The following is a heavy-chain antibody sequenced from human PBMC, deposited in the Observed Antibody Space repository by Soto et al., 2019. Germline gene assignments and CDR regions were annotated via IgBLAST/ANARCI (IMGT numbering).Heavy chain of an antibody. CDR2: IYPGDSDT. V-gene: IGHV5-51*01. Sequence: PGESLKISCKGSGYSFTSYWIGWVRQMPGKGLEWMGIIYPGDSDTRYSPSFQGQVTISADKSISTAYLQWSSLKSSDTAMYYCASLELHRGYCYYGMDVWGQGTTVTVSS. J-gene: IGHJ6*02. D-gene: IGHD1-7*01. CDR3: ASLELHRGYCYYGMDV. CDR1: GYSFTSYW.